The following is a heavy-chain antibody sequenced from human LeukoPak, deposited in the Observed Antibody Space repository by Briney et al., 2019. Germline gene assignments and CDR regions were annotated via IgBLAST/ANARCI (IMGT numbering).Heavy chain of an antibody. V-gene: IGHV4-4*07. J-gene: IGHJ4*02. CDR3: ARRDITSGWSFNY. CDR2: SHSSGRT. D-gene: IGHD6-19*01. Sequence: SETLSLTCSVSGDSIGNYHWSWIRQPAGKGLEWIGQSHSSGRTNYSPPLESRVTVSIDTPENQFYLTIRSVTAADTAIYYCARRDITSGWSFNYWGQGILVTVS. CDR1: GDSIGNYH.